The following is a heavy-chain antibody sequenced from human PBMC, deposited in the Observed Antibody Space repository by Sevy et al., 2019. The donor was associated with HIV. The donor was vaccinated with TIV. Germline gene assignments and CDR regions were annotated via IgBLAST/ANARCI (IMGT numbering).Heavy chain of an antibody. CDR3: ATGRYSSSWYLDY. J-gene: IGHJ4*02. D-gene: IGHD6-13*01. V-gene: IGHV3-53*01. CDR2: IYSGGST. CDR1: GFTVSSNY. Sequence: GGSLRLSCAASGFTVSSNYMSWVRQAPGKGLEWVSVIYSGGSTYYADSVKGRFTISRDNSKNTLYLQMNSLRAEDTAVYYCATGRYSSSWYLDYWGQGTLVTVSS.